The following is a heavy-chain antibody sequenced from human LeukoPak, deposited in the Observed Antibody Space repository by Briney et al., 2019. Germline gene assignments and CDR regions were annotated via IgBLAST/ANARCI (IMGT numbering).Heavy chain of an antibody. Sequence: GGSLRLSCAASGSTFSSYWMHWVRQAPGKGLVWVSRINSDGSSTSYADSVKGRFTISRDNAKNSLYLQMNSLRAEDTAVYYCARTHSGSPPYFDYWGQGTLVTGSS. CDR3: ARTHSGSPPYFDY. CDR2: INSDGSST. D-gene: IGHD1-26*01. J-gene: IGHJ4*02. V-gene: IGHV3-74*01. CDR1: GSTFSSYW.